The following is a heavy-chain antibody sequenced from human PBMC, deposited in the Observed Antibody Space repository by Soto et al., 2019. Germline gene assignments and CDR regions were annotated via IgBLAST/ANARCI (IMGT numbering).Heavy chain of an antibody. Sequence: QVQLVESGGGVVQPGRSLRLSCAASGFTFSSFGMHWVRQAPGKGLEWVALISYDGRSDYYVDSVKGRFTISRDKSKNTLYPQMNSLRPEDTAVYYCAKDRGWSSADLEYWGQGTLVTVSS. CDR2: ISYDGRSD. J-gene: IGHJ4*02. CDR3: AKDRGWSSADLEY. V-gene: IGHV3-30*18. D-gene: IGHD6-19*01. CDR1: GFTFSSFG.